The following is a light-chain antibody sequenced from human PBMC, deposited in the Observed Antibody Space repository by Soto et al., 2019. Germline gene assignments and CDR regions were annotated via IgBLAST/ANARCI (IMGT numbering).Light chain of an antibody. Sequence: DIQMTQSPSSLSASVGDRVTITCRASQSITTFLNWYQQKPGKAPNLLIYAASSLQSGVPSRFSGSGSGTDFTLTISSLQPEDFATYYCQQSYSTPVTFGQGTKVDI. CDR2: AAS. V-gene: IGKV1-39*01. J-gene: IGKJ1*01. CDR3: QQSYSTPVT. CDR1: QSITTF.